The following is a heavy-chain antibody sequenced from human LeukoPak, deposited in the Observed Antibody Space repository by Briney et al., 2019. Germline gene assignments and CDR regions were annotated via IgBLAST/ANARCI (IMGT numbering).Heavy chain of an antibody. CDR1: GGSISSYY. Sequence: SETLSLTCTVSGGSISSYYWSWIRQPPGKGLEWIGYIYYSGSTNYNPSLKSRVTISVDTSKNQFSLKLSPVTAADTAVYYCARGFGLYWYFDLWGRGTLVTVSS. J-gene: IGHJ2*01. CDR3: ARGFGLYWYFDL. V-gene: IGHV4-59*01. D-gene: IGHD3-3*01. CDR2: IYYSGST.